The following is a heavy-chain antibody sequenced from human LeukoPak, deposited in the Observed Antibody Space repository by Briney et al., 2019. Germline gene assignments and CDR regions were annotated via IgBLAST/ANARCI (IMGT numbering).Heavy chain of an antibody. CDR2: IKADGSGK. J-gene: IGHJ4*01. V-gene: IGHV3-7*01. CDR3: ARDRGWQQFDY. D-gene: IGHD5-24*01. Sequence: GGSLRLSCVASGFTFSTSWMTWARQAPGMGLERVANIKADGSGKYYVDSVRGRFSISRDNAKNSLYLELNNLRAEDTGVYFCARDRGWQQFDYWGQGTLVTVSS. CDR1: GFTFSTSW.